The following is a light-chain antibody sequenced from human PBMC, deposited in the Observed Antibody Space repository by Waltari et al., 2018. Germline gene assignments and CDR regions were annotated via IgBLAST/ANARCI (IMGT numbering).Light chain of an antibody. Sequence: DIVVTQSPLSLPVTPGEPASISCRSSQSLLHRNGNNYLDWYLQKPGQSPQLLIYLGSNRAYGVPDRFSGRGSGTDFTLRISRVEAEDVGVYYCMQSLQTLWTFGQGTKVEIK. J-gene: IGKJ1*01. CDR2: LGS. CDR1: QSLLHRNGNNY. CDR3: MQSLQTLWT. V-gene: IGKV2-28*01.